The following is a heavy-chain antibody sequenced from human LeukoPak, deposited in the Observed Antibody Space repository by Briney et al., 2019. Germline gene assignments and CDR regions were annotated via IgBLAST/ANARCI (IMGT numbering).Heavy chain of an antibody. CDR2: IYHSGST. CDR3: ASRLASPNQLDY. J-gene: IGHJ4*02. Sequence: PSETLSLTCTVSGYSISSGYYWGWIRQPPGKGLEWIGSIYHSGSTYYNPSLKSRVTISVDTSKNQFSLKLSSVTAADTAVYYCASRLASPNQLDYWGQGILVTVSS. D-gene: IGHD1-14*01. CDR1: GYSISSGYY. V-gene: IGHV4-38-2*02.